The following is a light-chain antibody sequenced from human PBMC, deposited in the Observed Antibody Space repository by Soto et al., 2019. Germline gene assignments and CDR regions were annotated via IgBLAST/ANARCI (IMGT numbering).Light chain of an antibody. Sequence: QLVLTQPPSLSEAPGQRVTISCTGSSSNIGAGYDVHWYQQLPGTAPKLLIYGNSNRPSGVPDRFSGSKSGTSASLTIAGLQADDEGDYYCQSYDSSLSGSLFGGGTKLTVL. CDR3: QSYDSSLSGSL. J-gene: IGLJ2*01. CDR2: GNS. CDR1: SSNIGAGYD. V-gene: IGLV1-40*01.